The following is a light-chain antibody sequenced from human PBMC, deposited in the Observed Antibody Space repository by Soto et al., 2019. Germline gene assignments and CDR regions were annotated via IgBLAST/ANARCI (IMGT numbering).Light chain of an antibody. Sequence: EIVLTQSPGTLSLSPGERATLSCRASQSVSSTYIAWYQQNPGQAPRLLTYGASSRATGIPDRFSGSGSGTDFTLTISRLEPEDFAVYFCQQYGRSPPFTFGQGT. CDR1: QSVSSTY. CDR2: GAS. J-gene: IGKJ2*01. CDR3: QQYGRSPPFT. V-gene: IGKV3-20*01.